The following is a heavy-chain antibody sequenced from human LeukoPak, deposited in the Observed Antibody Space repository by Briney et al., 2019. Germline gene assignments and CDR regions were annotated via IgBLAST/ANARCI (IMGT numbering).Heavy chain of an antibody. CDR3: ARFRVYSSSPAFDY. D-gene: IGHD6-13*01. CDR2: INAGNGNT. CDR1: GYTFTSYA. Sequence: ASVKVSCKASGYTFTSYAMHWVRQAPGQRLEWMGWINAGNGNTKYSQKFQGRVTITRDTSASSAYMELSSLRSEDTAVYYCARFRVYSSSPAFDYWGQGTLVTVSS. J-gene: IGHJ4*02. V-gene: IGHV1-3*01.